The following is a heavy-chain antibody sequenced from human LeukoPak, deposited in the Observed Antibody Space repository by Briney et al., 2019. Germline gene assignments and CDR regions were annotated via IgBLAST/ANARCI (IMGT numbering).Heavy chain of an antibody. J-gene: IGHJ4*02. CDR3: ARALDSSSSRYQAFEE. V-gene: IGHV3-7*01. CDR2: IKQDESEK. CDR1: GFTFSNYW. D-gene: IGHD2-2*01. Sequence: PGGSLRLSCSASGFTFSNYWTSWVRQAPGKGLEWVANIKQDESEKYYVDSVKGRFTISRDNAKSSLYLQMNSLRAEDTAVYYCARALDSSSSRYQAFEEWGQGTLVTVSS.